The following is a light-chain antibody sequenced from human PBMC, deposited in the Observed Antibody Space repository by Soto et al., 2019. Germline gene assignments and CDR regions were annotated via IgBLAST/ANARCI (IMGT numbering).Light chain of an antibody. CDR2: DAS. CDR1: QSVSSSY. J-gene: IGKJ1*01. V-gene: IGKV3-20*01. Sequence: EIVLAQSPVTLSLSPGEIATLSCSASQSVSSSYLAWYQQKPGQAPRLLIYDASTRATGIPDRFSGSGSGTDFTLTISRLEPEDFAVYYCQKYGSSPQKFGQGTKVDIK. CDR3: QKYGSSPQK.